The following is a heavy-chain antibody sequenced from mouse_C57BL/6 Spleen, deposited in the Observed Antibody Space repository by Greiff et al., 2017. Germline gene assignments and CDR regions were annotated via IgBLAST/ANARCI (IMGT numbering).Heavy chain of an antibody. CDR2: IYPGSGNT. CDR3: ARRAYYYGSSHWYFDV. J-gene: IGHJ1*03. V-gene: IGHV1-76*01. Sequence: QVQLQQSGAELVRPGASVKLSCKASGYTFTDYYINWVKQRPGQGLEWIARIYPGSGNTYYNEKFKGKDTRTAKKSSSTAYMQLSSLTSEDSAVYFCARRAYYYGSSHWYFDVWGTGTTVTVSS. CDR1: GYTFTDYY. D-gene: IGHD1-1*01.